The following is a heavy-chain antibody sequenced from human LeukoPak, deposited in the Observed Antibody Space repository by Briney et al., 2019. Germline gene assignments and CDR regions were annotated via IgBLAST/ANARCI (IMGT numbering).Heavy chain of an antibody. J-gene: IGHJ4*02. V-gene: IGHV3-64D*06. CDR2: ISSNGGST. D-gene: IGHD3-22*01. CDR1: GFTFNSYA. CDR3: AKDQGYYDSSGYSPGDY. Sequence: GGSLRLSCSAYGFTFNSYAMHWVRQAPGKGLEYVSGISSNGGSTYYADSVEGRFAISRDNSKNTLYLQMSSLRAEDTAVYFCAKDQGYYDSSGYSPGDYWGQGTLVTVSS.